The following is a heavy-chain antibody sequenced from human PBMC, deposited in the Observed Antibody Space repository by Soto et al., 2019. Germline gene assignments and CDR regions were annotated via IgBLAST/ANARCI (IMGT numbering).Heavy chain of an antibody. CDR2: ITSNVVST. D-gene: IGHD4-17*01. J-gene: IGHJ5*02. Sequence: AGGSLRLSCSASGFISSSYAMHWVRQAPGKGLEYVSGITSNVVSTYYADSVKGRFIISRDNSKNTLYLQMNSLRPDDTAVYYCVKGGTVLNHSWLDPCGQGTMVTVST. CDR3: VKGGTVLNHSWLDP. CDR1: GFISSSYA. V-gene: IGHV3-64D*06.